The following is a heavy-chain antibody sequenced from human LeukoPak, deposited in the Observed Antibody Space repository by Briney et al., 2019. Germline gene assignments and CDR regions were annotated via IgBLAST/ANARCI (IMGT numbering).Heavy chain of an antibody. J-gene: IGHJ3*02. V-gene: IGHV3-7*01. CDR3: ARDLSSSWPLNDAFDI. D-gene: IGHD6-13*01. CDR1: GFTFSSYW. CDR2: IKQDGSEK. Sequence: GGSLRLSCAASGFTFSSYWMSWVRQAPGKGLEWVANIKQDGSEKYYVDSVKGRFTISRDNAKNSLYLQMNSLRAEDTAVYYCARDLSSSWPLNDAFDIWGQGTTVTVSS.